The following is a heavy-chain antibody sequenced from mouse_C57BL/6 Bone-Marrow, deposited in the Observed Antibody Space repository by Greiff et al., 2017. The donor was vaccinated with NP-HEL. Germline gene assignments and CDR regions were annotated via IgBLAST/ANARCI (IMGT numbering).Heavy chain of an antibody. CDR1: GYTFTSYW. D-gene: IGHD2-4*01. CDR3: ARDYDYDEDLVDY. J-gene: IGHJ2*01. CDR2: IDPISGGT. Sequence: QVQLQQPGAELVKPGASVKLSCKASGYTFTSYWMHWVKQRPGRGLEWIGRIDPISGGTKYNEKFKSKATLTVDNPSSTAYMQLSSLTSEDSAVYYCARDYDYDEDLVDYWGQGTTLTVSS. V-gene: IGHV1-72*01.